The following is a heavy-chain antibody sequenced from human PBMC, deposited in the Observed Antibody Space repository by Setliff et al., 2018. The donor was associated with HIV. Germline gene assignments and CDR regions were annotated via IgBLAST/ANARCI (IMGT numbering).Heavy chain of an antibody. CDR3: ARDEENYYDSGGAFDI. CDR1: GYTFTGYA. Sequence: ASVKVSCKASGYTFTGYAIHWVRQAPGQRPEWMGWINAGNANRKYSQKFQGRVTITRDTSANTAYMELSSLRSEDTAVYYCARDEENYYDSGGAFDIWGQGTTVTVSS. CDR2: INAGNANR. V-gene: IGHV1-3*01. J-gene: IGHJ3*02. D-gene: IGHD3-10*01.